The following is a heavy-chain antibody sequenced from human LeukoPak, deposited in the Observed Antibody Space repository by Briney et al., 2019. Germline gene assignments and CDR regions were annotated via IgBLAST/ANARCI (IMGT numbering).Heavy chain of an antibody. CDR3: ARDSTYYYDSSGYYSSYYGMDV. CDR2: IYSGGST. D-gene: IGHD3-22*01. V-gene: IGHV3-53*01. Sequence: GGSLRLSCAASGFTVSSNYMSWVRQAPGKGLEWVSVIYSGGSTYYADSVKGRFTISRDNSKNTLYLQMNSLRAEDTAVYYCARDSTYYYDSSGYYSSYYGMDVWGQETTVTVSS. CDR1: GFTVSSNY. J-gene: IGHJ6*02.